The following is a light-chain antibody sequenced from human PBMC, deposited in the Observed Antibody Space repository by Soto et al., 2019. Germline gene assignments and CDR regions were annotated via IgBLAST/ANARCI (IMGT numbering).Light chain of an antibody. CDR1: SSDIGGYNY. Sequence: QSALTQPRSVSGSPGQSVTISCTGTSSDIGGYNYVSWYQQHPGKAPKLMIYDVIKRPSRVPDRFSGSKSGNTASLTIYGLQAEDEADYYCCSYAGSYTHVFGTGTKVTVL. V-gene: IGLV2-11*01. CDR2: DVI. J-gene: IGLJ1*01. CDR3: CSYAGSYTHV.